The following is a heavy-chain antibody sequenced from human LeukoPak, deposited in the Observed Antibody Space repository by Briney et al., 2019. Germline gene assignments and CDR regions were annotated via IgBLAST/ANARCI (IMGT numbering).Heavy chain of an antibody. CDR2: INEDGSEN. D-gene: IGHD6-19*01. J-gene: IGHJ4*02. Sequence: GRSLRLSCTVSGFTMSSSWMSWVRQAPGKGLEWVANINEDGSENNYVGSVKGRFTISRDNAKNSLFLQMNSLRAEDTAVYYCARDRGWYHADYWGQGTLVTVSA. V-gene: IGHV3-7*04. CDR3: ARDRGWYHADY. CDR1: GFTMSSSW.